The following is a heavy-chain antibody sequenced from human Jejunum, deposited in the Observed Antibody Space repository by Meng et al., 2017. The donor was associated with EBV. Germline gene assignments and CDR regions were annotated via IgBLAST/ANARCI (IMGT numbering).Heavy chain of an antibody. D-gene: IGHD2-15*01. CDR2: ISAYNGNT. CDR1: GYTFTNYG. V-gene: IGHV1-18*01. Sequence: QGRLEGSGATVREPGDSVKVSCKASGYTFTNYGVSWVRQAPGQGLEWMGWISAYNGNTDYAQKLQGRVTMTTDTPTSTAYMELRSLRSDDTAVYYCTILSHCDGGICYSYDYWGQGTLVTVSS. CDR3: TILSHCDGGICYSYDY. J-gene: IGHJ4*02.